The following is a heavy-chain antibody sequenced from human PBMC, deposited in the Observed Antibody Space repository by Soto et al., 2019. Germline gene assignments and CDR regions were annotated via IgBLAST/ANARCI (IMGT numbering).Heavy chain of an antibody. D-gene: IGHD5-12*01. CDR2: IYYSGST. J-gene: IGHJ4*02. Sequence: PSETLSLTCTVSGGSISSSSYYWGWIRQPPGKGLEWIGSIYYSGSTYYNPSLKSRVTISVDTSKNQFSLKLSSVTAADTAVYYCARHLRRDGYNFDYWGQGTLVTVSS. CDR1: GGSISSSSYY. CDR3: ARHLRRDGYNFDY. V-gene: IGHV4-39*01.